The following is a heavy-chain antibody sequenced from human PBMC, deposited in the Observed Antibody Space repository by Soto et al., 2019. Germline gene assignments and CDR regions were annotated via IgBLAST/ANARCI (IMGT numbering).Heavy chain of an antibody. CDR3: VKGIAAAGTWFDP. J-gene: IGHJ5*02. CDR1: GGSISSYY. Sequence: PSETLSLTCTVSGGSISSYYWSWIRQPPGKGLEWIGYIYYSGSTNYNPSLKSRVTISVDTSKNQFSLKLSSVTAADTAVYYCVKGIAAAGTWFDPWGQGTLVTV. D-gene: IGHD6-13*01. V-gene: IGHV4-59*01. CDR2: IYYSGST.